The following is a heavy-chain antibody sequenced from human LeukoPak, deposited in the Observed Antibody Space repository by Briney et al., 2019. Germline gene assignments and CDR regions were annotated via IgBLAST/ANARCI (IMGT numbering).Heavy chain of an antibody. D-gene: IGHD3-10*01. J-gene: IGHJ4*02. CDR2: ISTSSSTI. CDR3: ARDRAGGSGIMAYDY. Sequence: GGSLRLSCAASEFTFDNYAMSWVRQAPGKGLEWVSYISTSSSTIYYADSVKGRFTISRDNAKNSLYLQMNSLRAEDTAVYYCARDRAGGSGIMAYDYWGQGTLVTVSS. CDR1: EFTFDNYA. V-gene: IGHV3-48*04.